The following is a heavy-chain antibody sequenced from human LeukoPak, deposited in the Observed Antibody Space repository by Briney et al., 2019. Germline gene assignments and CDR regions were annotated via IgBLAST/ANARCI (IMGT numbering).Heavy chain of an antibody. J-gene: IGHJ4*02. V-gene: IGHV3-48*03. CDR3: ARDDSSGYAYSY. CDR2: ISSSGSTI. D-gene: IGHD3-22*01. CDR1: GFTFSSYE. Sequence: GGSLRLSCAASGFTFSSYEMNWVRQAPGKGLEWVSYISSSGSTIYYADSVKGRFTISRDNAKSSLYLQMNSLRAEDTAVYYCARDDSSGYAYSYWGQGTLVTVSS.